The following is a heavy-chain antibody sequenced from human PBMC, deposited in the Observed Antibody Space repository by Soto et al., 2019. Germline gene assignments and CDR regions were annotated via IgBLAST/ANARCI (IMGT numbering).Heavy chain of an antibody. Sequence: QVQLQQWGAGLLKPSETLSLTCAVYGGSFSGYYWSWIRQPPGKGLEWIGEINHSGSTNYNPSLTSRVTISVDTSKTQFSLKLSSVTAADTAVYYCARGRVPDGYFDYWGQGTLVTVSS. CDR1: GGSFSGYY. J-gene: IGHJ4*02. V-gene: IGHV4-34*01. CDR2: INHSGST. CDR3: ARGRVPDGYFDY.